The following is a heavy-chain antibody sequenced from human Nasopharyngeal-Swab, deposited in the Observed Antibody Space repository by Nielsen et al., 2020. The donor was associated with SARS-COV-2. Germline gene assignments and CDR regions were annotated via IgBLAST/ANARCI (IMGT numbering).Heavy chain of an antibody. V-gene: IGHV4-34*01. CDR1: GGSFSGYY. Sequence: SETLSLTCAVYGGSFSGYYWSWIRQPPGKGLEWIGEINHSGSTNYNPSLKSRVTISVDTSKNQFSLKLSSVTAADTAVYYCAREGHWYFDLWGRGTLVTVSS. J-gene: IGHJ2*01. CDR3: AREGHWYFDL. CDR2: INHSGST.